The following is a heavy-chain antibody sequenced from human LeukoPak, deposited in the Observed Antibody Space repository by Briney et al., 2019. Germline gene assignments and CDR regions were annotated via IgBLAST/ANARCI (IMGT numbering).Heavy chain of an antibody. D-gene: IGHD1-26*01. Sequence: GGSLRLSCAASAFTFTNCAMSCARQAPGKGLEWVSSISGSGASRYYAESVKGRFTISRDNSKNTVYLQMDSLSVEDTAVYFCAKDQSRVGGSDPFDSWGQGTLVTVSS. J-gene: IGHJ5*01. CDR3: AKDQSRVGGSDPFDS. CDR1: AFTFTNCA. CDR2: ISGSGASR. V-gene: IGHV3-23*01.